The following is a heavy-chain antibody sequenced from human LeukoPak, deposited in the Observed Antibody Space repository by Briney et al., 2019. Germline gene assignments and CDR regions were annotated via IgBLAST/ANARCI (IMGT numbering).Heavy chain of an antibody. Sequence: GSLRLSCAASGYTFSSAWMQWVRQPPGKGLEWIGEMYRSGTAHYNPSLKSRVTILIDNSKNQLSLELTSVTAADTAVYFCARLKDFTGKEYYFFDLWGRGALVTVSS. CDR1: GYTFSSAW. V-gene: IGHV4-4*01. J-gene: IGHJ2*01. CDR2: MYRSGTA. CDR3: ARLKDFTGKEYYFFDL. D-gene: IGHD3-10*01.